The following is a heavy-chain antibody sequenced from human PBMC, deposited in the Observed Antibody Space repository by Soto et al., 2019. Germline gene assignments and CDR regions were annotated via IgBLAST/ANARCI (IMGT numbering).Heavy chain of an antibody. D-gene: IGHD3-3*01. CDR1: GGSISSSSYY. V-gene: IGHV4-39*07. Sequence: SETLSLTCTVSGGSISSSSYYWGWIRQPPGKGLEWIGRIDNSGSTNYNPSLKSRITMSADTSRNQFSLKLNSVTAADTAVYYCARGGQDFWSGPFDYWGQGALVTVSS. CDR3: ARGGQDFWSGPFDY. J-gene: IGHJ4*02. CDR2: IDNSGST.